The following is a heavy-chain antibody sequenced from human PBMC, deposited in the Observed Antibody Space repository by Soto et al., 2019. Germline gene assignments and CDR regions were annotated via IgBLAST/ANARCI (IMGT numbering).Heavy chain of an antibody. CDR1: GGTFSSYA. D-gene: IGHD2-2*01. Sequence: QVQLVQSGAEVKKPGSSVKVSCKASGGTFSSYAISWVRQAPGQGLEWMGGIIPIFGTANYAQKFQGRVTXPXXXSXGTAYMELSSLRSEDTAVSYCARHVPAAGYYYGMDVWGQGTTVTVSS. J-gene: IGHJ6*02. CDR2: IIPIFGTA. CDR3: ARHVPAAGYYYGMDV. V-gene: IGHV1-69*05.